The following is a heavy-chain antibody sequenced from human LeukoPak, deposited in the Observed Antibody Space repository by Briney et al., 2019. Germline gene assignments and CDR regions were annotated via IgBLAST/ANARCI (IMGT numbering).Heavy chain of an antibody. Sequence: ASVKVSCKASGYIFTNYYMHWVRQAPGQGLEWMGIINLSAGSTSYAQKFQGRVTMTRDTSTSTVYMELSSLRSEDTAVYYCARGRRDHMDVWGQGTTVTVSS. CDR3: ARGRRDHMDV. CDR1: GYIFTNYY. V-gene: IGHV1-46*01. CDR2: INLSAGST. J-gene: IGHJ6*02.